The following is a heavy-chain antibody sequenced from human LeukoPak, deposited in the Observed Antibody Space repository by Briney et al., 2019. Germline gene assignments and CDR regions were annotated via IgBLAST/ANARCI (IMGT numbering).Heavy chain of an antibody. CDR3: ATSYGDPYYYYGMDV. CDR2: ISSSSSTI. D-gene: IGHD4-17*01. V-gene: IGHV3-48*01. CDR1: GFTFSSYS. Sequence: GGSLRLSCAASGFTFSSYSMNWVRQAPGKGLEGVSYISSSSSTIFYADSVKGRFTISRDNAKNSLYLQMNSLRAEDTAVYYCATSYGDPYYYYGMDVWGQGTTVTVSS. J-gene: IGHJ6*02.